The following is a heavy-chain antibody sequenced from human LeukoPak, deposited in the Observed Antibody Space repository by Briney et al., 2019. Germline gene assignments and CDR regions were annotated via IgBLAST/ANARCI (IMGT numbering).Heavy chain of an antibody. V-gene: IGHV5-51*01. J-gene: IGHJ4*02. CDR1: GYSFTTYW. D-gene: IGHD1-26*01. Sequence: GESLKISCKASGYSFTTYWIGWVRQMPGKGLEWMGIIYPADSTAHYSPSFQGQVTISADKSISTAYLQWSSLEASDTARYYCARHRSGSYHSTLDYWGQGTLVTVSS. CDR3: ARHRSGSYHSTLDY. CDR2: IYPADSTA.